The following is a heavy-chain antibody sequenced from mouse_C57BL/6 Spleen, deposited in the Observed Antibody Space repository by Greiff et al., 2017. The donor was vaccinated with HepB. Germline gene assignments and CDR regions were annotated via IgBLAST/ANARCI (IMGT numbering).Heavy chain of an antibody. Sequence: QVQLQQPGAELVKPGASVKLSCKASGYTFTSYWMQWVKQRPGQGLEWIGEIDPSDSYTNYNQKFKGKATLTVDTSSSTAYMQLSSLTSEDSAVYYCARSHTTAAMDYWGQGTSVTVSS. V-gene: IGHV1-50*01. J-gene: IGHJ4*01. CDR1: GYTFTSYW. D-gene: IGHD1-2*01. CDR3: ARSHTTAAMDY. CDR2: IDPSDSYT.